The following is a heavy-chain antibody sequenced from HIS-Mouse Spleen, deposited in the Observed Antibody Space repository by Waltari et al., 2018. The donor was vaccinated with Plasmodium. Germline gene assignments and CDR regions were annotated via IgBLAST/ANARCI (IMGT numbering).Heavy chain of an antibody. D-gene: IGHD3-10*01. CDR1: GGSFSGSY. Sequence: QVQLQQWGAGLLKPSETLSLTCAVYGGSFSGSYWSGIRQPPGKGLEWIGEINHSGSTKYNPSLKSRVTISVDTSKNQFSLKLSSVTAADTAVYYCARGRVLGTSSGYFDLWGRGTLVTVSS. V-gene: IGHV4-34*01. CDR2: INHSGST. J-gene: IGHJ2*01. CDR3: ARGRVLGTSSGYFDL.